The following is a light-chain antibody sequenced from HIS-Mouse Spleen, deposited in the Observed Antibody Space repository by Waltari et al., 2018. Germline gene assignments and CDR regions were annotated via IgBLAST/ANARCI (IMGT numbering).Light chain of an antibody. V-gene: IGLV2-23*01. CDR3: CSYAGSSTWV. CDR1: SSDFGIYNF. Sequence: QSPLTQPPSVSGPPEQPFTTSCTGPSSDFGIYNFVSGYQQHPGKAPKLMIYEGSKRPSGVSNRFSGSKSGNTASLTISGLQAEDEADYYCCSYAGSSTWVFGGGTKLTVL. J-gene: IGLJ3*02. CDR2: EGS.